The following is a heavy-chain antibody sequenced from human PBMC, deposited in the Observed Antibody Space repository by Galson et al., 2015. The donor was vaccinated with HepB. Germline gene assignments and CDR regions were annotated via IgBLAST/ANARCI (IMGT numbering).Heavy chain of an antibody. V-gene: IGHV1-2*06. CDR3: ARLGSNDAFDI. CDR1: GYTFTGYH. CDR2: INPNSGGT. Sequence: QSGAEVKKPGASVKVSCKGSGYTFTGYHMHWVRQAPGQGLEWMGRINPNSGGTKYAQKFQGRVTMTRDTSISTAYMELSRLRFDDTAVYFCARLGSNDAFDIWGQGTIVTVSS. J-gene: IGHJ3*02.